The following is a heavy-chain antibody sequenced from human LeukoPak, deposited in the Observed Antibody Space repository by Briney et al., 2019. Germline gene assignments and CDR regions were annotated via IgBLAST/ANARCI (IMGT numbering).Heavy chain of an antibody. CDR2: IYYSGST. J-gene: IGHJ6*02. D-gene: IGHD6-6*01. Sequence: KTSETLSLTCTVSGGSISSYYWSWIRQPPGKGLEWIGYIYYSGSTNYNPSLKGRVTISVDTSKNQFSLKLSSVTAADTAVYYCARLDPGYSSSSRYYYGMDVWGQGTTVTVSS. CDR1: GGSISSYY. V-gene: IGHV4-59*08. CDR3: ARLDPGYSSSSRYYYGMDV.